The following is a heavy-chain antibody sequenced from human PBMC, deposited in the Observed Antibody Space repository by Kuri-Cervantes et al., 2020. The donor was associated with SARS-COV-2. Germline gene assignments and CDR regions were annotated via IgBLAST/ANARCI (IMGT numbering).Heavy chain of an antibody. V-gene: IGHV3-7*05. Sequence: GESLKISCAASGFTFSSYWMSWVRQAPGKGLEWVANIKQDGSEKYYVDSVKGQFTISRDNAKNSLYLQMNSLRAEDTAVYYCAREGFQYQLLRGAYFDYWGQGTLVTVSS. D-gene: IGHD2-2*01. J-gene: IGHJ4*02. CDR1: GFTFSSYW. CDR3: AREGFQYQLLRGAYFDY. CDR2: IKQDGSEK.